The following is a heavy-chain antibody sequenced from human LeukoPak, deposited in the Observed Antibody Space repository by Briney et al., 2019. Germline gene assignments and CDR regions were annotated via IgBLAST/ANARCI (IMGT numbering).Heavy chain of an antibody. CDR2: IYYSVRT. D-gene: IGHD5-12*01. J-gene: IGHJ2*01. CDR1: ARSVSIYY. Sequence: SDTLSLTCTVSARSVSIYYWGSTRQSPGNGLGWIAYIYYSVRTNYNPALKSRATISVDTAENQFSLKLSSGTAAETALYFCARQASWLPYFDLWGRGTLVSVSS. V-gene: IGHV4-59*08. CDR3: ARQASWLPYFDL.